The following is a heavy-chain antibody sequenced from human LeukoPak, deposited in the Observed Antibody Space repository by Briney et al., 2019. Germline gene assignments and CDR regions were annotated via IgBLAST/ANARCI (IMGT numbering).Heavy chain of an antibody. Sequence: PSETLSLTCTVSGGSISSGSYYWSWIRQPAGKGLEWTGRIYTSGSTNYNPSLKSRVTISVDTSKNQFSLKLSSVTAADTAVYYCARDDSSSWYRPNWYFDLWGRGTLVTVSS. CDR2: IYTSGST. V-gene: IGHV4-61*02. CDR3: ARDDSSSWYRPNWYFDL. CDR1: GGSISSGSYY. J-gene: IGHJ2*01. D-gene: IGHD6-13*01.